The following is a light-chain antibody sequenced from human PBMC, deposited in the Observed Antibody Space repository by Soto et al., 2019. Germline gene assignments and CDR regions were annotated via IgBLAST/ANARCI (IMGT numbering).Light chain of an antibody. CDR1: QSIKNY. V-gene: IGKV1-39*01. CDR2: AAS. Sequence: DIQMTQSPSSLSASVGDRVIITCRASQSIKNYLNWYQQKPGKAPKLLMFAASNLQIGVPSRFSGSGSGTEFILTINGLQPEDFATYYCQQTHTTPRLSFGGGTKVVIK. J-gene: IGKJ4*01. CDR3: QQTHTTPRLS.